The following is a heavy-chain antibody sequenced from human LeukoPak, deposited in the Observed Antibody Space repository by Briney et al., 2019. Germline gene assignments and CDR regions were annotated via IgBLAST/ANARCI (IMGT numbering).Heavy chain of an antibody. V-gene: IGHV3-23*01. Sequence: GGSLRLSCAASGFTFSSYAMSWVRQAPGKGLEWVSAISGSGGSTYYADSVKGRFTISRDNSKNTLYLQMNSLRAEDTAVYYCAKSGDSSGFSHTPFDFWGQGTLVTVSS. J-gene: IGHJ4*02. CDR1: GFTFSSYA. CDR3: AKSGDSSGFSHTPFDF. D-gene: IGHD3-22*01. CDR2: ISGSGGST.